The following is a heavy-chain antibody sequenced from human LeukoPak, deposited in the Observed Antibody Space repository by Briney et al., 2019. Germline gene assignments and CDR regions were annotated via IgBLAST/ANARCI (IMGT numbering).Heavy chain of an antibody. CDR3: ARDRVNWFDP. V-gene: IGHV4-4*08. CDR1: GGSISSYY. CDR2: IYYSGTT. D-gene: IGHD3-10*01. J-gene: IGHJ5*02. Sequence: SETLSLTCTVSGGSISSYYWSWIRQPPGKGLEWIGYIYYSGTTNYNPSLKSRVTMSVDTSKNQFSLRLNSVTAADTAVYFCARDRVNWFDPWGQGTLVTVSS.